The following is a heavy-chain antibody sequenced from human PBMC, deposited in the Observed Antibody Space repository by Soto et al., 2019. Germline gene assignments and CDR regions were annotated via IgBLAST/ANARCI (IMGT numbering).Heavy chain of an antibody. J-gene: IGHJ4*02. CDR3: AREPAHHLHSGQNYYFDY. CDR1: GYTFTSYG. V-gene: IGHV1-18*01. Sequence: GASVKVSCKASGYTFTSYGISWVRQAPGQGLEWMGWISAYNGNTNYAQKLQGRVTMTTDTSTSTAYMELRSLRSDDTAVYYCAREPAHHLHSGQNYYFDYWGQGTLVTVSS. CDR2: ISAYNGNT. D-gene: IGHD2-15*01.